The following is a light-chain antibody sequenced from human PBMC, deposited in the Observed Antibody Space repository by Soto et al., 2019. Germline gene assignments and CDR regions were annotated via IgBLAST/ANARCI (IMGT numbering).Light chain of an antibody. V-gene: IGKV3D-15*01. Sequence: EIVMTQSPATLSVSPGERATLSSRASQSVNSNLAWYQQRPGQAPSLLIYGAFNRATNISARFSGSGSGTEFTLTLPSLQSEDFAIYYCQQYTTRPRTFGQGTKVEIK. CDR3: QQYTTRPRT. CDR1: QSVNSN. J-gene: IGKJ1*01. CDR2: GAF.